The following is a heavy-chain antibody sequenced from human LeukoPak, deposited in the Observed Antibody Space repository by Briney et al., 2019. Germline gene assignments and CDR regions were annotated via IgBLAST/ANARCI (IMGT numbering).Heavy chain of an antibody. Sequence: SETLSLTCAVYGGSFSGYYWSWIRQPPGRGLEWIGEINHSGSTNYSPSLKSRVTISVDTSKNQFSLKLSSVTAADTAVYYCASIAAAGDFDYWGQGTLVTVSS. CDR3: ASIAAAGDFDY. V-gene: IGHV4-34*01. CDR1: GGSFSGYY. J-gene: IGHJ4*02. D-gene: IGHD6-13*01. CDR2: INHSGST.